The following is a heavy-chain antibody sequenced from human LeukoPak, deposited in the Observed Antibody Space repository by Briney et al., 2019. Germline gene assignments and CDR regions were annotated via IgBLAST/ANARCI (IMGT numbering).Heavy chain of an antibody. CDR3: AKGASSGSRGDYFDY. D-gene: IGHD1-26*01. Sequence: GGSLRLSCAASGFTFSSYSMNWVRQAPGKGLEWVSSISSSSSYIYYADSVKGRFTISRDNAKNSLYLQMNSLRAEDTAVYYCAKGASSGSRGDYFDYWGQGTLVTVSS. J-gene: IGHJ4*02. V-gene: IGHV3-21*01. CDR2: ISSSSSYI. CDR1: GFTFSSYS.